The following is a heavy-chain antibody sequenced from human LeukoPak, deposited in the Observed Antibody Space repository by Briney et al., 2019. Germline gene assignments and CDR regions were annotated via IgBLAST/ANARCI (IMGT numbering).Heavy chain of an antibody. Sequence: GESLKISCQFSGSTLANYWIGWVRQMPGKGLEWMGVIYPDDSDTRYSPSFQGQVTISVDKSIATAYVQWSSLKASDTAIYYCARGDFWSVSNRYFDYWGQGTQVTVSS. J-gene: IGHJ4*02. CDR3: ARGDFWSVSNRYFDY. D-gene: IGHD3-3*01. CDR1: GSTLANYW. CDR2: IYPDDSDT. V-gene: IGHV5-51*01.